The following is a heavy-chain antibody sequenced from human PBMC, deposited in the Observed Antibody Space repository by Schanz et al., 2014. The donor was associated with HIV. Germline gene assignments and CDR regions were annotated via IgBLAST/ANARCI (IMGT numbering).Heavy chain of an antibody. CDR3: ARGEAITSYYYYYGMDV. V-gene: IGHV3-30-3*01. CDR2: ISNDGSNK. J-gene: IGHJ6*02. D-gene: IGHD1-20*01. Sequence: QVQLVQSGGGVVQPGRSLIISCAASGLTFSSYGMHWVRQAPGKGLEWVAVISNDGSNKYYADSVKGRFTISRDNSKNTLYLQMNSLRAEDTAVYYCARGEAITSYYYYYGMDVWGQGTTVTVSS. CDR1: GLTFSSYG.